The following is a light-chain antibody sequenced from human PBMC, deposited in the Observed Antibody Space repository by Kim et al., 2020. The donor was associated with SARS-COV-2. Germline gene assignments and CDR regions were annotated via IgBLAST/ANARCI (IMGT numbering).Light chain of an antibody. CDR2: QDS. V-gene: IGLV3-1*01. Sequence: SYELTQPPSVSVSPGQTASITCSGDKLGDKYACWYQQKPSQSPVVVIYQDSKRPSGIPERFSGSNSGNTATLTISGTQAMDEADYYCQAWDSSTAYYVFGTGTKVTVL. CDR1: KLGDKY. J-gene: IGLJ1*01. CDR3: QAWDSSTAYYV.